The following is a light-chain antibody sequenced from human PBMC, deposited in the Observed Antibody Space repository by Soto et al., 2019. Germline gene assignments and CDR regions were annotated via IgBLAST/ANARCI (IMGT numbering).Light chain of an antibody. Sequence: EIVLTQSPATLSLSPGERATLSCRASQNIHNYLAWYQQKPGQAPRLLIYDASNRATGIPARFSGSGSGTDFTLTISSLQPEDFAVYYCQQRSNWPPITFGQGTRLEI. CDR1: QNIHNY. CDR3: QQRSNWPPIT. J-gene: IGKJ5*01. CDR2: DAS. V-gene: IGKV3-11*01.